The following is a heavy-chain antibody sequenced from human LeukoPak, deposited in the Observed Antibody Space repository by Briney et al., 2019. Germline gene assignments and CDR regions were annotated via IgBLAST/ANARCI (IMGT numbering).Heavy chain of an antibody. Sequence: SETLSLTCTVSGGTISSYYWSWIRQAPGKGLEWIGYIYYSGSTNYNPSLKSRVTISVDTSKNQFPLKLRSVTAADTAVYYCARAAYYYDSTRAFDIWGQGTMVTVSS. CDR3: ARAAYYYDSTRAFDI. V-gene: IGHV4-59*01. J-gene: IGHJ3*02. CDR1: GGTISSYY. CDR2: IYYSGST. D-gene: IGHD3-22*01.